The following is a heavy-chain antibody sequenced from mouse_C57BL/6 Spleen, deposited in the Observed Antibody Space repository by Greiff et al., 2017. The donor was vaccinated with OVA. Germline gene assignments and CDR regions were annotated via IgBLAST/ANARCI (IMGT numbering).Heavy chain of an antibody. CDR3: ARGGIPTVVDY. V-gene: IGHV1-55*01. CDR1: GYTFTSYW. J-gene: IGHJ2*01. D-gene: IGHD1-1*01. Sequence: QVQLQQSGAELVKPGASVKMSCKASGYTFTSYWITWVKQRPGQGLEWIGEIYPGSGGTNYNEKFKSKATLTVDTSSSTAYMQLSSLTSADSAFYCSARGGIPTVVDYWGQGTTLTVSA. CDR2: IYPGSGGT.